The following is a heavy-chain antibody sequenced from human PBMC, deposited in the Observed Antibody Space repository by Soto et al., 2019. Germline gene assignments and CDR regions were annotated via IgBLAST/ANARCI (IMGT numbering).Heavy chain of an antibody. CDR3: ATGWGYDGSDYYYAY. Sequence: QVQLVQSGAEVRKPGSSVKVSCKASGGTFSRHAISWVRQAPGQGLEWMGGIIPIFAKANHAQKFQGRVTITADESTSTVYMELSSLRSDDTVVYYCATGWGYDGSDYYYAYWGQGTLVIVSS. V-gene: IGHV1-69*01. CDR2: IIPIFAKA. CDR1: GGTFSRHA. J-gene: IGHJ4*02. D-gene: IGHD3-22*01.